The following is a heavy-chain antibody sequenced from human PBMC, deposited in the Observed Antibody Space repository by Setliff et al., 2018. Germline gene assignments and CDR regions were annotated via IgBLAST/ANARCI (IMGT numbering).Heavy chain of an antibody. V-gene: IGHV4-30-4*08. CDR1: GGSISSGDYY. Sequence: SETLSLTCTVSGGSISSGDYYWSWIRQPPGKGLEWIGYIYYSGSTYYNPSLKSRVTISVDTSKNQFSLKLSSVTAADTAVYYCAGEAPGYAFDIWGQGTMVTVSS. CDR2: IYYSGST. CDR3: AGEAPGYAFDI. D-gene: IGHD1-1*01. J-gene: IGHJ3*02.